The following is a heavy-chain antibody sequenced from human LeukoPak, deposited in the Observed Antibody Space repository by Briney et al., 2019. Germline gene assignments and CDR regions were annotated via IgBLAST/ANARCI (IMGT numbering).Heavy chain of an antibody. CDR3: ARYSLDYGDYVIVGAFDI. J-gene: IGHJ3*02. Sequence: SETLSLTCAVYGGSFSGYYWSWIRQPPGKGLEWIGEINHSGSTNYNPSLKSRVTISVDTSKNQFSLKLSSVTAADTAVYYCARYSLDYGDYVIVGAFDIWGQGTVVTVSS. D-gene: IGHD4-17*01. V-gene: IGHV4-34*01. CDR1: GGSFSGYY. CDR2: INHSGST.